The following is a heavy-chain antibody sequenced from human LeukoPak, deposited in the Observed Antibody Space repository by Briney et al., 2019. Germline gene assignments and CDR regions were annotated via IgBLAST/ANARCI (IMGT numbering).Heavy chain of an antibody. D-gene: IGHD3-22*01. Sequence: SETLSPTCTVSGGSISSYYWSWIRQPPGKGLEWIGYIYYSGSTNYNPSLKSRVTISVDTSKNQFSLKLSSVTAADTAVYYCARVVYYDSSGYYYDYWGQGTLVTVSS. V-gene: IGHV4-59*01. CDR3: ARVVYYDSSGYYYDY. CDR2: IYYSGST. CDR1: GGSISSYY. J-gene: IGHJ4*02.